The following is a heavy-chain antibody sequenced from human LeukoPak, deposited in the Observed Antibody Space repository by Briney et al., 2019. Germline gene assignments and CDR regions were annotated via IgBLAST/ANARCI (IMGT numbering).Heavy chain of an antibody. Sequence: GASVKVSCKASGGTFSSYAISWVRQAPGQGLEWMGGIIPIFFTANYAQKFQGRVTITADKSTSTAYMELSSLRSEDTAVYYCAREGYCSGGSCAEGAFDIWGQGTMVTVSS. J-gene: IGHJ3*02. CDR3: AREGYCSGGSCAEGAFDI. CDR2: IIPIFFTA. V-gene: IGHV1-69*06. D-gene: IGHD2-15*01. CDR1: GGTFSSYA.